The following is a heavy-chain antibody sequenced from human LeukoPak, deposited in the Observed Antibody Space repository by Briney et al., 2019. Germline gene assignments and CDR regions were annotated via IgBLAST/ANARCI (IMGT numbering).Heavy chain of an antibody. Sequence: PGGSLRLSCVTSGFTFTNVSMSWVRQAPGKGLEWVAFIGHVAGDIFYGDSVRGRFNISRDDAKGSVYLQMNSLTVDDTAVYFCARDPYTGSMFDYWGHGTLVTVSS. V-gene: IGHV3-21*01. CDR2: IGHVAGDI. CDR1: GFTFTNVS. J-gene: IGHJ4*01. CDR3: ARDPYTGSMFDY. D-gene: IGHD1-1*01.